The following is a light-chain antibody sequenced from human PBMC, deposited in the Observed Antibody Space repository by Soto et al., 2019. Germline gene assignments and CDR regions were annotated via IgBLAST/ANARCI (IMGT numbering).Light chain of an antibody. CDR2: EVR. CDR1: SSDIGGYDY. Sequence: ALTQPASVSWSPGQSITISCTGTSSDIGGYDYVSWYQQRPGKAPKLMIYEVRYRPSGVSNRFSGSKSGNTASLTISGLQAEDEADYYCCSYTRTSNHYFFGSGTKVTVL. V-gene: IGLV2-14*01. J-gene: IGLJ1*01. CDR3: CSYTRTSNHYF.